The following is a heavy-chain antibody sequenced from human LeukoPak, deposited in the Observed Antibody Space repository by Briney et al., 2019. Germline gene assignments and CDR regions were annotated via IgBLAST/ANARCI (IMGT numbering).Heavy chain of an antibody. V-gene: IGHV4-31*03. CDR3: ARTMVRGVTFDY. D-gene: IGHD3-10*01. Sequence: PAETLSLTCTVSGGSISSGGYYWSWIRPHPGKGLEWIGYIYYSGSTYYNPSLKSRVTISVDTSKNQFSLKLSSVTAADTAVYYCARTMVRGVTFDYWGQGTLVTVSS. J-gene: IGHJ4*02. CDR1: GGSISSGGYY. CDR2: IYYSGST.